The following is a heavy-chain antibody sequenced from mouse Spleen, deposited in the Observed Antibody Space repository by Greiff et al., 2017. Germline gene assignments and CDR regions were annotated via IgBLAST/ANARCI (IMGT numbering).Heavy chain of an antibody. CDR1: GYTFTSYW. D-gene: IGHD2-5*01. J-gene: IGHJ4*01. Sequence: QVQLQQPGAELVRPGSSVKLSCKASGYTFTSYWMHWVKQRPIQGLEWIGNIDPSDSETHYNQKFKDKATLTVDKSSSTAYMQLSSLTSEDSAVYYCARNSNPTLYAMDYWGQGTSVTVSS. CDR2: IDPSDSET. V-gene: IGHV1-52*01. CDR3: ARNSNPTLYAMDY.